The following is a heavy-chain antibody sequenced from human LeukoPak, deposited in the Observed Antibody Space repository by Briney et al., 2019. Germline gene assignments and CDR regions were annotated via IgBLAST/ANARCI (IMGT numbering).Heavy chain of an antibody. V-gene: IGHV1-58*02. CDR1: GFTFTSSA. CDR2: IVVGSGNT. CDR3: AADFRYCSGGICYFDVAFDI. D-gene: IGHD2-15*01. J-gene: IGHJ3*02. Sequence: GASVKVSCKASGFTFTSSAMQLVRQARGQRLEWIGWIVVGSGNTNYAKKFQERVTITRDMSTSTAYMELSSLRSEDTAVYYCAADFRYCSGGICYFDVAFDIWGQGTMVTVSS.